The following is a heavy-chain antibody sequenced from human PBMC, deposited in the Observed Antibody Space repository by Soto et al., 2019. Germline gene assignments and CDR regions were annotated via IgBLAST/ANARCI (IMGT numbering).Heavy chain of an antibody. J-gene: IGHJ5*02. CDR3: AHRRKICSGGSCYYGWFDP. CDR1: GFSLSTSGVG. Sequence: QITLKESGPTLVKPTQTLTLTCTFSGFSLSTSGVGVGWIRQPPGKALEWLALIYWDDDKRYSPSLKSRLTITKDTSNTQLVLIMTNMDPVDTATYYCAHRRKICSGGSCYYGWFDPWGQGTLVTVSS. V-gene: IGHV2-5*02. CDR2: IYWDDDK. D-gene: IGHD2-15*01.